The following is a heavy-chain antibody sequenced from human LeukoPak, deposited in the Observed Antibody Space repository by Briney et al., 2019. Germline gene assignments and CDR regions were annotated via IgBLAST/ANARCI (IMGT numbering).Heavy chain of an antibody. Sequence: SETLSLTCTVSGGSISSYYWSWIRQPPGKGLEWIGYIYYSGSTNYNPSLKSRVTISVDTSKNQFSLKLSSVTAADTAVYYCAVNPGGWELHGIGAFDIWGQGTMVTVSS. CDR2: IYYSGST. J-gene: IGHJ3*02. V-gene: IGHV4-59*12. D-gene: IGHD1-26*01. CDR3: AVNPGGWELHGIGAFDI. CDR1: GGSISSYY.